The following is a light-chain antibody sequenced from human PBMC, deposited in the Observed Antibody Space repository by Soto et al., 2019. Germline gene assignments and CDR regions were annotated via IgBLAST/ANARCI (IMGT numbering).Light chain of an antibody. CDR1: SSNIGRNT. Sequence: QLVLTQPPSASGTPGQRVTISCSGSSSNIGRNTVNWYQQLPGTAPKLLIYSNNQRPTGVPDRFSGSKSGTSGSLAISGLQSEDEADYYCAAWDDSLNGPVFGGGTKVTVL. CDR2: SNN. CDR3: AAWDDSLNGPV. V-gene: IGLV1-44*01. J-gene: IGLJ3*02.